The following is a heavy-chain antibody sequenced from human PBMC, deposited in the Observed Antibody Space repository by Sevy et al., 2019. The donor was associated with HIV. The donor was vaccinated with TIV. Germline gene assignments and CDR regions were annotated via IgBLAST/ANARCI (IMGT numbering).Heavy chain of an antibody. J-gene: IGHJ6*02. CDR2: ISAYNGNT. D-gene: IGHD6-13*01. Sequence: ASVKVSCKASGYTFTSYGISWVRQAPGQGLEWMGWISAYNGNTNYAQKLQGRVTMTTDTPTSTAYMGLRSLRSDDTAVYCCARVIAAAGPSYYYYGMDVWGQGTTVTVSS. CDR1: GYTFTSYG. CDR3: ARVIAAAGPSYYYYGMDV. V-gene: IGHV1-18*01.